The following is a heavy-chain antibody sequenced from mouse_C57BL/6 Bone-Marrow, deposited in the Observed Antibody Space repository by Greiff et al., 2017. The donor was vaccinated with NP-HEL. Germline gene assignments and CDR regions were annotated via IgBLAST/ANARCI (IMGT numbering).Heavy chain of an antibody. CDR1: GFTFSSYA. J-gene: IGHJ4*01. CDR2: ISDGGSYT. Sequence: EVKLVESGGGLVKPGGSLKLSCAASGFTFSSYAMSWVRQTPEKRLEWVATISDGGSYTYYPDNVKGRFTISRDNAKNNLYLQMSHLKSEDTAMYYCARRVPFFYAMDYWGQGTSVTVSS. CDR3: ARRVPFFYAMDY. V-gene: IGHV5-4*03.